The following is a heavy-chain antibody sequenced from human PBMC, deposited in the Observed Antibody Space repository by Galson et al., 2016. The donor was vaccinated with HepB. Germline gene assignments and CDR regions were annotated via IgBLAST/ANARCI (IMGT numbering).Heavy chain of an antibody. CDR2: INPNTGDI. D-gene: IGHD5-24*01. J-gene: IGHJ3*02. CDR1: GYTITGYY. V-gene: IGHV1-2*02. Sequence: VKVSCKASGYTITGYYMHWVRQAPGQGLEWMGWINPNTGDINYAQDFQGRVTMTRDTSISTAYMELSRLRSDDTAVYYCARKQSTWLSSDKDAFDIWGQGTMVTVSS. CDR3: ARKQSTWLSSDKDAFDI.